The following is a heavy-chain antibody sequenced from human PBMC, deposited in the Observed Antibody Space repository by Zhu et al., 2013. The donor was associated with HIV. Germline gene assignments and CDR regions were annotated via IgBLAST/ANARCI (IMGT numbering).Heavy chain of an antibody. CDR1: AYTFTANY. D-gene: IGHD1-26*01. CDR3: ASDLWEKAFDI. V-gene: IGHV1-2*02. J-gene: IGHJ3*02. CDR2: INPNSGGT. Sequence: QVQLVQSGAEVKKPGASVKVSCRASAYTFTANYINWVRQVPGQGLEWIGWINPNSGGTNYAQKFQGRVTMTRDTSITTAYMELRGLISDDTVVYYCASDLWEKAFDIWGQGTMVTVSS.